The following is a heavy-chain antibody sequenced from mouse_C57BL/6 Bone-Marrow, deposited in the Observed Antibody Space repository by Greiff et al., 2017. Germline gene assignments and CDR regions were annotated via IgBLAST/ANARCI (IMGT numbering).Heavy chain of an antibody. J-gene: IGHJ4*01. Sequence: QLQQSGPELVKPGASVKISCKASGYSFTDYNMNWVKQSNGKSLEWIGVLNPNYGTTSYNQKFKGKATLTVDQSSSTAYMQLNSLTSEDSAVYYCAREDYYGISYDLYYAMDYWGQGTSVTVSS. D-gene: IGHD1-1*01. CDR1: GYSFTDYN. V-gene: IGHV1-39*01. CDR2: LNPNYGTT. CDR3: AREDYYGISYDLYYAMDY.